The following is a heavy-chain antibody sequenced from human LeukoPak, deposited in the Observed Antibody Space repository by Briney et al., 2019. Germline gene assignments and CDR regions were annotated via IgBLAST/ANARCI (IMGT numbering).Heavy chain of an antibody. D-gene: IGHD4-17*01. J-gene: IGHJ3*02. V-gene: IGHV4-59*01. CDR3: ARSSDQHDYGDYNDAFDI. CDR1: GGSISSYY. CDR2: IYYSGST. Sequence: PSETLSLTCTVSGGSISSYYWSWIRQPPGKGLEWIGYIYYSGSTNYNPSLKSRVTISVDTSKNQSSLKLSSVTAADTAVYYCARSSDQHDYGDYNDAFDIWGQGTMVTVSS.